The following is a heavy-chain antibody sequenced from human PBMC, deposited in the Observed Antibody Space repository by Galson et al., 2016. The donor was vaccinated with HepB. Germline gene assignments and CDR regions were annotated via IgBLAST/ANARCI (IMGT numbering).Heavy chain of an antibody. J-gene: IGHJ3*01. V-gene: IGHV3-11*01. D-gene: IGHD1-26*01. CDR2: FNSNSGTT. Sequence: SLRLSCAASGFTFSDYYMSWIRQAPGKGLEWVSSFNSNSGTTHTADAVKGRFTMSRDNSKNTGNLQMNSLRVEDTAIYYCVRDQWELNVFDAFDVWGQGTVVTASS. CDR1: GFTFSDYY. CDR3: VRDQWELNVFDAFDV.